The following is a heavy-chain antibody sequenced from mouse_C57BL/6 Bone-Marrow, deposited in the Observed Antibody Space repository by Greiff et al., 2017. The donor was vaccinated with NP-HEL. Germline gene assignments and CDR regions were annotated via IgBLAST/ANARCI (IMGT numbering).Heavy chain of an antibody. J-gene: IGHJ4*01. CDR3: TRDLDYDYDVDYAMDY. D-gene: IGHD2-4*01. V-gene: IGHV5-17*03. Sequence: EVKVVESGGGLVKPGGSLKLSCAASGFTFSDYGMHWVRQAPEKGLEWVAYISSGGDYIYYADTVKGRFTISRDNARNTLYLQMSSLKSEDTAMYYCTRDLDYDYDVDYAMDYWGQGTSVTVSS. CDR2: ISSGGDYI. CDR1: GFTFSDYG.